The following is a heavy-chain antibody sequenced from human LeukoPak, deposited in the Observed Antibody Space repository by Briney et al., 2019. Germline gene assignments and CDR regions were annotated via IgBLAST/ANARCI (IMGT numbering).Heavy chain of an antibody. CDR1: GFTFGSHW. D-gene: IGHD4-17*01. J-gene: IGHJ4*02. CDR2: IKQGGSEK. Sequence: GGSLRLSCAASGFTFGSHWMTWVRQAPGKGLEWVASIKQGGSEKYYVDSVKGRFTVPRDNAKNSVSLQMNSLSADDTAIYYCARGPNYGDRVDCLDSWGQGTKVTVSS. V-gene: IGHV3-7*01. CDR3: ARGPNYGDRVDCLDS.